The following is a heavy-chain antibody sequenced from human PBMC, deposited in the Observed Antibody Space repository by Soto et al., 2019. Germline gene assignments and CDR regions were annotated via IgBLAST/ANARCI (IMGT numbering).Heavy chain of an antibody. CDR1: GYTFTSYA. J-gene: IGHJ4*02. V-gene: IGHV1-3*01. Sequence: ASVKVSCKASGYTFTSYAMHWVRQAPGQRLEWMGWINAGNGNTKYSQKFQGRVTITRDTSASTAYMELSSLRSEDTAVYYCCFLAAAGPMFGYWGQGTLVTVSS. CDR2: INAGNGNT. D-gene: IGHD6-13*01. CDR3: CFLAAAGPMFGY.